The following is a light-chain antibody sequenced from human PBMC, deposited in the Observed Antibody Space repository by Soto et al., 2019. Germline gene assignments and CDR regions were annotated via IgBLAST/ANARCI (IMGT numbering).Light chain of an antibody. J-gene: IGLJ1*01. Sequence: SYELTQPPSVSVSPGQTASITCSGDKLGDKYACWYQQKPGQSPVLVIYQDSKRPSGIPERFSGSNSGNTATLTISGTQAMDEADYYCQAWDSSTVVFGTGTTLTVL. V-gene: IGLV3-1*01. CDR1: KLGDKY. CDR2: QDS. CDR3: QAWDSSTVV.